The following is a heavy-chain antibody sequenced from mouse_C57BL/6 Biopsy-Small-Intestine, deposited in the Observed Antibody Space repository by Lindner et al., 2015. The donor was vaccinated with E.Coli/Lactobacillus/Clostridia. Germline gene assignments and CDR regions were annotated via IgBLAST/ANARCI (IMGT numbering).Heavy chain of an antibody. Sequence: SVKVSCKASGGTFSNYPISWVRQAPGQGLEWMGRIIPIVQIANYAEKFQGRVTISVDKSTTTAYMELSSLRFEDTAVYYCATLADRYYYDTGGYDMGVWGQGTTVTVSS. CDR1: GGTFSNYP. CDR2: IIPIVQIA. CDR3: ATLADRYYYDTGGYDMGV. V-gene: IGHV1-74*01. J-gene: IGHJ1*01. D-gene: IGHD1-1*02.